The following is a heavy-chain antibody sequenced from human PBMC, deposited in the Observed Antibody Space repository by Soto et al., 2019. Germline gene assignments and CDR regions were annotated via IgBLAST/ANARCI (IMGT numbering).Heavy chain of an antibody. Sequence: EVQLVESGGAVVQPGGSRRLSCKVSGFTFRGYTMNWVRQTPGKGLEWVSYITVNIKTIYYADSGKGRFTISRDDAKNSVYLQMNSLRAEDTAVYYCARAGYWGDFDYWGQGTPVTVSS. CDR3: ARAGYWGDFDY. CDR2: ITVNIKTI. CDR1: GFTFRGYT. J-gene: IGHJ4*02. V-gene: IGHV3-48*01. D-gene: IGHD2-21*01.